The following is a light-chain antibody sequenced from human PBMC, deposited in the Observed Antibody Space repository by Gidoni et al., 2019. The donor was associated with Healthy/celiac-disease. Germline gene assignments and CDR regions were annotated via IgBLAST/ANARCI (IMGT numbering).Light chain of an antibody. Sequence: QSVLTQQPSASGTPGQRVTISCSGSSSNIGSNTVNWYQQLPGTAPKLLLYSNNQRPSGVPDRFSGSKSGTSASLAISGLQSEDEADYYCASLDDSLNGYVFGTGTKVTVL. J-gene: IGLJ1*01. CDR1: SSNIGSNT. CDR3: ASLDDSLNGYV. CDR2: SNN. V-gene: IGLV1-44*01.